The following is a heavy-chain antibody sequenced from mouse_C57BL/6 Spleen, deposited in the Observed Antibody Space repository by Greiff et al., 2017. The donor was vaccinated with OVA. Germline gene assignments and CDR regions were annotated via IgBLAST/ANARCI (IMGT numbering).Heavy chain of an antibody. V-gene: IGHV1-81*01. CDR1: GYTFTSYG. Sequence: VQLQQSGAELARPGASVKLSCKASGYTFTSYGISWVKQRTGQGLEWIGEIYPRSGNTYYTEKFKGKATLTADKSSSTAYMELRSLTSEDSAVYFCARGADPFAYWGQGTLVTVSA. CDR2: IYPRSGNT. CDR3: ARGADPFAY. J-gene: IGHJ3*01.